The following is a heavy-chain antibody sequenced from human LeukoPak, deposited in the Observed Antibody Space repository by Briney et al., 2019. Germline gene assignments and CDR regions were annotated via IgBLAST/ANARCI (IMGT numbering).Heavy chain of an antibody. Sequence: ASVKVSCKASGYTFTGYYMHWVRQAPGQGLEWMGWINPNSGGTNYAQKFQGRVTMTRDTSISTAYMELSRLRSDDTAVYYCARVLVRFGGVVDLYYCGQGNLFTVSS. CDR2: INPNSGGT. V-gene: IGHV1-2*02. CDR1: GYTFTGYY. D-gene: IGHD3-10*01. CDR3: ARVLVRFGGVVDLYY. J-gene: IGHJ4*02.